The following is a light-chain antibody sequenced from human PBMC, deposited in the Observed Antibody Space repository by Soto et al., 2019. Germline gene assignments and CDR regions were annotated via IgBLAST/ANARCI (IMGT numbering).Light chain of an antibody. V-gene: IGKV3-11*01. J-gene: IGKJ1*01. CDR2: DAS. CDR1: QSISSS. Sequence: EIVLTQSPATLSLSPGERATLSCRASQSISSSLAWYQQKPGQAPRLLIFDASSRATGFPARFSGSGSGTDFPLTIGSLEPEDFAVYYCQQRSEWPRTFGQGTKV. CDR3: QQRSEWPRT.